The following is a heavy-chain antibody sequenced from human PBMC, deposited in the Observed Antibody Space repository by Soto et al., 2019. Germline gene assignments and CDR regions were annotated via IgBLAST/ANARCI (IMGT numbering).Heavy chain of an antibody. J-gene: IGHJ3*01. V-gene: IGHV1-18*04. CDR1: VFTSSG. Sequence: QDELVQSGAEVKKPGASVKVSCKASVFTSSGISWVRQAPGQRLEWMGWISTHNGNTIYAQKFQGRVIMTMDTSTTTVYMELRSLRPDDTAVYLCAREGILGLFDAYDLWGQGTMVTVSS. CDR2: ISTHNGNT. D-gene: IGHD3-3*01. CDR3: AREGILGLFDAYDL.